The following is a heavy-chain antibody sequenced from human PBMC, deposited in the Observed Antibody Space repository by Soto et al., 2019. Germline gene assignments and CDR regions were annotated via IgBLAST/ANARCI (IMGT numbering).Heavy chain of an antibody. V-gene: IGHV3-11*01. J-gene: IGHJ4*02. Sequence: QVQLVESGGGLVKPGGSLRLSCAASGFTFSDYYMSWIRQAPGKGLEWVSYISSSGSTIYYADSVKGRFTISRDNAKNSQXLQMNSLRAEDTAVYYCARDGPAPRFSRDGYNYDYWGQGTLVTVSS. D-gene: IGHD5-12*01. CDR2: ISSSGSTI. CDR1: GFTFSDYY. CDR3: ARDGPAPRFSRDGYNYDY.